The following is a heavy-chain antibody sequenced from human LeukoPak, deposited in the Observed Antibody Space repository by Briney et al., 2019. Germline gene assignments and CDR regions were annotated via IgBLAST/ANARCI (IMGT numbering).Heavy chain of an antibody. CDR1: GGTFSSYA. CDR2: IIPICGTS. Sequence: SVKVSCKASGGTFSSYAISWVRQAPGQGLEWMGGIIPICGTSNYAQKFQGRVTITTDESTSTAYMELSSLRSEDTAVYYCARDRMCSSTSCYAGWFDPWGQGTLVTVSS. J-gene: IGHJ5*02. D-gene: IGHD2-2*01. V-gene: IGHV1-69*05. CDR3: ARDRMCSSTSCYAGWFDP.